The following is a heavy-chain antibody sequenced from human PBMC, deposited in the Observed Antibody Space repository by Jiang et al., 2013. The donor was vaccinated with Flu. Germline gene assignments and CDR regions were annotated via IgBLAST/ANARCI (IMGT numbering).Heavy chain of an antibody. CDR1: GFTFSSYA. Sequence: VQLLESGGGLVQPGESLRLSCSASGFTFSSYAMHWVRQAPGKGLEYVSAISSNGGSTYYADSVKGRFTISRDNSKNTLYLQMSSLRAEDTAVYYCVKGAFGRQLGHYYYGMDVWGKGTTVTVSS. J-gene: IGHJ6*04. CDR3: VKGAFGRQLGHYYYGMDV. D-gene: IGHD6-6*01. V-gene: IGHV3-64D*06. CDR2: ISSNGGST.